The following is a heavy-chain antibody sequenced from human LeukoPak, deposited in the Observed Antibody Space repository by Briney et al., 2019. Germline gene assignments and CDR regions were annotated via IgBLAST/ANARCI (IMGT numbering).Heavy chain of an antibody. D-gene: IGHD6-19*01. V-gene: IGHV1-8*01. CDR2: MNPNSGNT. CDR3: ARGGNSSGWYDFGYMDV. J-gene: IGHJ6*03. CDR1: GYTFTSYD. Sequence: ASVTVSCKASGYTFTSYDINWLRQAAGQGLEWMGWMNPNSGNTGYAQKSQGRDTMTRNTSMSTAYMELSSLRSDDTAVYYCARGGNSSGWYDFGYMDVWGKGTTVTISS.